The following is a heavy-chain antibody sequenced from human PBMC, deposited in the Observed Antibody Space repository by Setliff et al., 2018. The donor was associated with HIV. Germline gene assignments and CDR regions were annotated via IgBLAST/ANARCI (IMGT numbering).Heavy chain of an antibody. J-gene: IGHJ4*02. CDR1: GYAFTSYG. D-gene: IGHD3-10*01. CDR3: ARDPGWFGELLGYFDY. Sequence: ASVKVSCKASGYAFTSYGISWVRQAPGQGLEWMGWISAYIGNTNYAQKLQGRVTMTTDTSTSTAYMELRSLRSDDTAVYYCARDPGWFGELLGYFDYWGQGTLVTVSS. CDR2: ISAYIGNT. V-gene: IGHV1-18*01.